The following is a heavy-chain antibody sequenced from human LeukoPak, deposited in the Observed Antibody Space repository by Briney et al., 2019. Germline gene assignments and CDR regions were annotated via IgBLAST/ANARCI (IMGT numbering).Heavy chain of an antibody. Sequence: GGSLILSCAASGFTSVIYAMSWVRHAPGKGLEWVSTINDSGGSTYYADSVKGRFTISRDNSYNTLYLQMNSMRAEDTAVYYCAKSAMSDSSGYYFDSWGQGTLVTVSS. V-gene: IGHV3-23*01. CDR3: AKSAMSDSSGYYFDS. CDR1: GFTSVIYA. J-gene: IGHJ4*02. D-gene: IGHD3-22*01. CDR2: INDSGGST.